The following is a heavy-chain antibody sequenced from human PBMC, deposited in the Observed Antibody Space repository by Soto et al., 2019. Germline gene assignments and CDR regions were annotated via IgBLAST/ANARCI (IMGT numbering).Heavy chain of an antibody. V-gene: IGHV3-11*01. CDR3: ARSGRPGYYYYIMDV. CDR2: ISTTGTKI. CDR1: GFLFSDYY. J-gene: IGHJ6*02. D-gene: IGHD3-10*01. Sequence: LRLSCAASGFLFSDYYMNWVRQAPGKGLEWVSYISTTGTKIDYADSVRGRFTISRDNAKNSLYLQMNRLSPDDTAVYYCARSGRPGYYYYIMDVWGQGTTVTVSS.